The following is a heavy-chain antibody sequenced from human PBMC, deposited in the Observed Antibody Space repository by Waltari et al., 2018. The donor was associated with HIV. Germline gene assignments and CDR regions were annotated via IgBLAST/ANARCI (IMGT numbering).Heavy chain of an antibody. CDR3: ARLDFWLKYYFDY. CDR2: LNDGCFGT. CDR1: GFTFSTFA. J-gene: IGHJ4*02. V-gene: IGHV3-23*01. D-gene: IGHD3-3*01. Sequence: EVHLLESGGGLVQPGGSLRLSCAASGFTFSTFAMSWVRQAPGKGLEGVLGLNDGCFGTYYADSVKGRFTISRDNSKNTLFLEMNSLRAEDTAVYYCARLDFWLKYYFDYWGQGTLVTVSS.